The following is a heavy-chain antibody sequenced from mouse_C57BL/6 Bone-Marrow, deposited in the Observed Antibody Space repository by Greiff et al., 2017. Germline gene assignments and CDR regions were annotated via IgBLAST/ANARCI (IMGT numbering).Heavy chain of an antibody. D-gene: IGHD2-4*01. CDR3: ARWDDYYWYFDV. CDR2: LYPGSGST. CDR1: GYTFTSYW. V-gene: IGHV1-55*01. Sequence: QVQLQQPGAELVKPGASVKMSCKASGYTFTSYWITWVKQRPGQGLEWIGDLYPGSGSTNYNEKFKSKATLTVDTSSSTAYMLLSSLTSEDSAVYYCARWDDYYWYFDVWGTGTTVTVSS. J-gene: IGHJ1*03.